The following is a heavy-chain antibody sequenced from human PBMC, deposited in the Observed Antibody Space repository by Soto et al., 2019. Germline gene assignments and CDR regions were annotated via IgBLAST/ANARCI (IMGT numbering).Heavy chain of an antibody. CDR3: AREAQWELLPYYYYGMDV. Sequence: SVKVSCKASGGTFSSDAISWVRQAPGQGLEWMGGIIPIFGTANYAQKFQGRVTITADESTSTAYMELSSLRSEDTAVYYCAREAQWELLPYYYYGMDVWGQGTTVTVSS. CDR1: GGTFSSDA. CDR2: IIPIFGTA. J-gene: IGHJ6*02. D-gene: IGHD1-26*01. V-gene: IGHV1-69*13.